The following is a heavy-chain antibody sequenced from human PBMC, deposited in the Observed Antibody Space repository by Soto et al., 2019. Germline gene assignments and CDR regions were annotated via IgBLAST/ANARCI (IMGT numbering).Heavy chain of an antibody. V-gene: IGHV4-59*08. Sequence: QVQLQESGPGLVKPSETLSLTCTVSGGSISIYYWSWIRQPPGKGLDWIGYIYYSGSTNYNPSLKRRVTISVDTSKNQSSMKLSSVTAADTAVYYCARQYGGSYADYWGQGTLVTVSS. CDR3: ARQYGGSYADY. J-gene: IGHJ4*02. CDR1: GGSISIYY. D-gene: IGHD1-26*01. CDR2: IYYSGST.